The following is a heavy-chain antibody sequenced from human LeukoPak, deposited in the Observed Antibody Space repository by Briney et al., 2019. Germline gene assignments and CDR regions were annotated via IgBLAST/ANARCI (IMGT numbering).Heavy chain of an antibody. D-gene: IGHD3-10*01. J-gene: IGHJ4*02. CDR2: INPKNGGT. CDR3: ARDSRVTNGDY. V-gene: IGHV1-2*02. Sequence: GASVKVSCKASGYTFTGYYMHWVGQAPGQGREWMGLINPKNGGTSYAQKFQGRVTMTSDTSITTAYMELSSLRSDDTAVYYCARDSRVTNGDYWGQGTLVTVSS. CDR1: GYTFTGYY.